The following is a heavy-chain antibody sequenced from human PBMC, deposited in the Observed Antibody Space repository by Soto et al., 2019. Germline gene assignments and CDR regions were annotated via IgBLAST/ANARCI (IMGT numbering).Heavy chain of an antibody. CDR1: GYTFTSYY. J-gene: IGHJ4*02. CDR2: INPSGGST. D-gene: IGHD3-22*01. CDR3: VGEISSGYYYDY. V-gene: IGHV1-46*01. Sequence: QVQLVQSGAEVKKPGASVKVSCKASGYTFTSYYMHWVRQAPGQGLEWMGIINPSGGSTSYAQKYQGRVTMTRDTSTSTGYMELSSLRSEDTAVYYWVGEISSGYYYDYCGQGTLVTVSS.